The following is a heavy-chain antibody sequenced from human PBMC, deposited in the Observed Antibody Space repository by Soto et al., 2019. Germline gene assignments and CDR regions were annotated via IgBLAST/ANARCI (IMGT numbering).Heavy chain of an antibody. J-gene: IGHJ6*02. D-gene: IGHD2-8*01. CDR2: IYPSGST. Sequence: QVQLQESAPGLVKASETVSLTCTVSGGSISRYCWRWIRQPSGKGLEWIGRIYPSGSTNYSPSLKSRVTMSVDTSKNQLSLKLSSVTAADTAVYYCARGEIGNGYGMDVWGQGTTVTVSS. CDR1: GGSISRYC. CDR3: ARGEIGNGYGMDV. V-gene: IGHV4-4*07.